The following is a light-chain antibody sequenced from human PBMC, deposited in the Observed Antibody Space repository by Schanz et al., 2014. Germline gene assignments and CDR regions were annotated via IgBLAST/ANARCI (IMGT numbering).Light chain of an antibody. V-gene: IGLV2-14*02. CDR3: SSFAGSNNLGV. J-gene: IGLJ1*01. Sequence: QSSLTQPASVSASPGQSITISCTGTNTDVGSTYLVSWYQQHPGEAPKLLILGGSIRPSGISDRFSGSKSGNTASLTVSGLQAEDEAHYYCSSFAGSNNLGVFGTGTKLTVL. CDR1: NTDVGSTYL. CDR2: GGS.